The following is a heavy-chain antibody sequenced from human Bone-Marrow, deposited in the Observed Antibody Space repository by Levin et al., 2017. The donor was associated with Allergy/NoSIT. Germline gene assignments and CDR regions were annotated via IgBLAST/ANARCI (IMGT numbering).Heavy chain of an antibody. CDR3: ATDIEKGAFDI. CDR2: IKSKTAGGTT. V-gene: IGHV3-15*01. J-gene: IGHJ3*02. CDR1: GLTFSNTW. Sequence: GGSLRLSCAASGLTFSNTWMSWVRQAPGKGPEWVGRIKSKTAGGTTDYAAPVKGRFTISRDDSKDTVYLQMNSLKTEDTAVYYCATDIEKGAFDIWGQGTMVAVSS.